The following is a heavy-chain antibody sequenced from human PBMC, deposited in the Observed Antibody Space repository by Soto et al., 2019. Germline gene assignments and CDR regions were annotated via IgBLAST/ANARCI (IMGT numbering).Heavy chain of an antibody. J-gene: IGHJ4*02. D-gene: IGHD1-1*01. CDR3: ARHSNEYRKSLDY. V-gene: IGHV4-59*08. CDR1: GGSISGYY. Sequence: QLQLQESGPGLVKPSETLSLTCTVSGGSISGYYWSWIRQPPGKGLEWIAYIHYSGSSNSNPSLKSRVTISVDTSRNQFSLKLTSVTAADTAVYYCARHSNEYRKSLDYWGQGTLVTLSS. CDR2: IHYSGSS.